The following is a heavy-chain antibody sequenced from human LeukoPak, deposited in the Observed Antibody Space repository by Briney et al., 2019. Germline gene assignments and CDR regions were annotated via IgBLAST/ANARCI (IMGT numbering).Heavy chain of an antibody. CDR3: AKGDYYDLDY. J-gene: IGHJ4*02. Sequence: GGSLRLSCAASRFTFSNYGMNWDRQAPGKGLEWVCTITSGVGITYYADSVKGRFTISRDNSKNTLYLQMSSLRAEDTAVYYCAKGDYYDLDYWGQGTLVTVSS. V-gene: IGHV3-23*01. D-gene: IGHD3-22*01. CDR1: RFTFSNYG. CDR2: ITSGVGIT.